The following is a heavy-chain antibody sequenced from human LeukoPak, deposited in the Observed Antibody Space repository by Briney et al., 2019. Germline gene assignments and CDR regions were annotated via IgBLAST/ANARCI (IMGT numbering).Heavy chain of an antibody. CDR3: ARRLCGIGTCYKFDY. V-gene: IGHV3-7*01. CDR2: IKEDGSEK. J-gene: IGHJ4*02. CDR1: GFTFKSYW. Sequence: PGGSLRLSCAASGFTFKSYWMSWVRQAPGKGLEWVASIKEDGSEKYYVDSVKGRFTISRDNAENSLYLQMNSLRAEDTAVYFCARRLCGIGTCYKFDYWAREPWSPSRQ. D-gene: IGHD2-15*01.